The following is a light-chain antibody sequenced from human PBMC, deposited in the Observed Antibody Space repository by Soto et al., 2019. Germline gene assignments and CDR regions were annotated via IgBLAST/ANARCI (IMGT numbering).Light chain of an antibody. J-gene: IGKJ4*01. CDR3: QMYNNWVGT. Sequence: EIVLTHSPTTLSFSPVEIATPXLLAVTSIXXASQSISSNLAWYQQKPGQSPRLLIYGASSRATGVPVRFSGSGSGTDFTLTINSLQSEDFAVYYCQMYNNWVGTFGGGTKVDIK. CDR2: GAS. V-gene: IGKV3-15*01. CDR1: QSISSN.